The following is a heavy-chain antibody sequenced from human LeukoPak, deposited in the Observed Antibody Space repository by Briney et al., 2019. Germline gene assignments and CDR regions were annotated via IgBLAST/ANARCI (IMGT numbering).Heavy chain of an antibody. CDR1: GGSVSRGSYY. CDR3: ARGGLELPDY. D-gene: IGHD1-26*01. CDR2: LYYRGTT. Sequence: SETLSLTCTVSGGSVSRGSYYWSWIRQPPGKRLEYIGCLYYRGTTRYNPSLESRVTISVDTSKNQFSLELSAVSAADTAVYYCARGGLELPDYWGQGTLVTVSS. J-gene: IGHJ4*02. V-gene: IGHV4-61*01.